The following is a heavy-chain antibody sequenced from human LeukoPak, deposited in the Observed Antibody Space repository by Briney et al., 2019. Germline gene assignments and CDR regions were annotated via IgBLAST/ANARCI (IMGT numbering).Heavy chain of an antibody. CDR1: GGSFSGYY. J-gene: IGHJ4*02. D-gene: IGHD3-22*01. CDR3: ARDHRRRHYYDSSGRFDY. V-gene: IGHV4-34*01. Sequence: SETLSLTCAVYGGSFSGYYWSWIRQPPGKGLEWIGEINHSGSTNYNPSLKSRVTISVDTSKNQFSLKLSSVTAADTAVYYCARDHRRRHYYDSSGRFDYWGQGTLVTVSS. CDR2: INHSGST.